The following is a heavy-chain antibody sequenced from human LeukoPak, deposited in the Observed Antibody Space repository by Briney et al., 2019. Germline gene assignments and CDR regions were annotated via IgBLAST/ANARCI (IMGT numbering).Heavy chain of an antibody. CDR3: TRDGGSFCDFDY. Sequence: GGSLRLSCVASGFSFRNYAIHWVRQAPGKGLEYVSVINTDGRITYYADSVKGRFTISRDNSKNTVYLQMGSLRGEDMAVYYCTRDGGSFCDFDYWGQGALVTVSS. V-gene: IGHV3-64*02. J-gene: IGHJ4*02. D-gene: IGHD1-26*01. CDR1: GFSFRNYA. CDR2: INTDGRIT.